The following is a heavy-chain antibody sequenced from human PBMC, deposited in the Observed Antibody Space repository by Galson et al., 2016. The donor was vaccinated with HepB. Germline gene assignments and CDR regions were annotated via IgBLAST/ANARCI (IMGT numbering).Heavy chain of an antibody. D-gene: IGHD3-3*01. J-gene: IGHJ6*02. Sequence: SLRLSCAASGFIFTNYVIHWVRQSPGKGLEWVAVISYDGNNNYYADSVKARFTISRDNSKDTVFLQMNSLRTEDTAVYYCARSYDFWSGYSSPEEYGMDVWGQGTTVSVSS. CDR2: ISYDGNNN. CDR3: ARSYDFWSGYSSPEEYGMDV. V-gene: IGHV3-30-3*01. CDR1: GFIFTNYV.